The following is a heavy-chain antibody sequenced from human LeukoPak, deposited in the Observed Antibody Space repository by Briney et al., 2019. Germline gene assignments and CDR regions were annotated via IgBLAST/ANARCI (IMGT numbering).Heavy chain of an antibody. CDR2: IRYDGSNK. D-gene: IGHD6-19*01. Sequence: PGGSLRLSCAASGFTFSSYEMNWVRQAPGKGLEWVAFIRYDGSNKYYADSVKGRFTISRDNSKNTLYLQMNSLRAEDTAVYYCAKESSDHSGVDYWGQGTLVTVSS. CDR1: GFTFSSYE. V-gene: IGHV3-30*02. J-gene: IGHJ4*02. CDR3: AKESSDHSGVDY.